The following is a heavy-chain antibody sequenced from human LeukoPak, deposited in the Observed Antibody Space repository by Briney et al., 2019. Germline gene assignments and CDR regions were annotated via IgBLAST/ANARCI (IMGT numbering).Heavy chain of an antibody. J-gene: IGHJ4*02. CDR1: GVSFSGYY. CDR2: IYYSGST. Sequence: SETLSLTCAVYGVSFSGYYWGWIRQPPGKGLEWIGNIYYSGSTYYNPSFKSRRTISVDTSKNQFSPKLSSVTAADTAVYYCASLRTGDFDYWGQGALVTVSS. CDR3: ASLRTGDFDY. V-gene: IGHV4-34*01. D-gene: IGHD3-10*01.